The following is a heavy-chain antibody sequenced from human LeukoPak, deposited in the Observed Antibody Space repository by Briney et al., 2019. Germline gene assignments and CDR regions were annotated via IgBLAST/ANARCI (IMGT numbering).Heavy chain of an antibody. D-gene: IGHD2-15*01. CDR2: IWYDGSNK. V-gene: IGHV3-33*01. CDR3: ATALGYCSGGSCEIDY. CDR1: GFTFSRYG. Sequence: GRSLRLSCAASGFTFSRYGMNWVRQAPGKGLEWVAIIWYDGSNKYYADSVKGRFTVSRDNSKNTLYLQVNSLRAEDTAVYYCATALGYCSGGSCEIDYWGQGTLVTVSS. J-gene: IGHJ4*02.